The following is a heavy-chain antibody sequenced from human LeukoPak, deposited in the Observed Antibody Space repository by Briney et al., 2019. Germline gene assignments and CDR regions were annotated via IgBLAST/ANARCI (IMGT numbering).Heavy chain of an antibody. CDR2: ISAYNGNT. V-gene: IGHV1-18*01. CDR3: AREQRDGNFWSGYYHIDY. J-gene: IGHJ4*02. D-gene: IGHD3-3*01. Sequence: GASVKVSCKASGYTFTSYGISWVRQAPGQGLEWMGWISAYNGNTNYAQKLQGRVTMTTDTSTSTAYMELRSLRSDDTAVYYCAREQRDGNFWSGYYHIDYWGQGTLVTVSS. CDR1: GYTFTSYG.